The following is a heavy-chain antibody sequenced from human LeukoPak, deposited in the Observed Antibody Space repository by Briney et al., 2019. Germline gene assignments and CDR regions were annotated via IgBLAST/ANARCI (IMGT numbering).Heavy chain of an antibody. D-gene: IGHD5-18*01. Sequence: KSSETLSLTCTVSGGSISSYYWSWIRQPPGKGLEWIGYIYYSGSTNYNPSLKSRVTISVDKSKNQFSLKLSSVTAADTAVYYCARGYSYGQFDYWGQGTLVTVSS. CDR1: GGSISSYY. CDR3: ARGYSYGQFDY. V-gene: IGHV4-59*12. J-gene: IGHJ4*02. CDR2: IYYSGST.